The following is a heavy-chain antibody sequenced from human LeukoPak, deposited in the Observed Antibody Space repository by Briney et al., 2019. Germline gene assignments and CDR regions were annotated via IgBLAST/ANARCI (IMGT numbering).Heavy chain of an antibody. CDR2: IKSKTDGGTT. Sequence: PGGSLRLSCAASGFTFSNAWMSWVRQAPGKGLEWVGRIKSKTDGGTTDYAAPVKGRFTISRDDSKNTLYLQMNSLKTEDTAVYYCTTIMITFGGVISPGGQGTLVTVSS. CDR1: GFTFSNAW. CDR3: TTIMITFGGVISP. D-gene: IGHD3-16*02. V-gene: IGHV3-15*01. J-gene: IGHJ4*02.